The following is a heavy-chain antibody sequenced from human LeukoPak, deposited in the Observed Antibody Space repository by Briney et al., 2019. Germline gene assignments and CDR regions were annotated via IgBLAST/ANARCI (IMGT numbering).Heavy chain of an antibody. Sequence: ASVKVSCKASGYTFTSNYIHWVRQAPGQGLEWMGMIYPRDGSTSYAQKFQGRVTVTRDTSTSTVHMELSGLRSEDTAVYYCARDQEGLDYWGQGTLVTVSS. V-gene: IGHV1-46*01. J-gene: IGHJ4*02. CDR2: IYPRDGST. CDR1: GYTFTSNY. CDR3: ARDQEGLDY.